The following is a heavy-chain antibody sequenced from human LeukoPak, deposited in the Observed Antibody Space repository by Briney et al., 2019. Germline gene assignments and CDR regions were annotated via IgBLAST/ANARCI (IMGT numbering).Heavy chain of an antibody. J-gene: IGHJ4*02. D-gene: IGHD6-13*01. CDR3: ARSPSYSSSWYALDS. Sequence: GGSLRLSCEASGFTFSGYDMHWVRQATGKGLEWVSAIGTTGDTYYSDSMRGRFTISRENAKNSLDLQMNSLRAGDTAVYYCARSPSYSSSWYALDSWGQGTLVTVSS. CDR2: IGTTGDT. CDR1: GFTFSGYD. V-gene: IGHV3-13*01.